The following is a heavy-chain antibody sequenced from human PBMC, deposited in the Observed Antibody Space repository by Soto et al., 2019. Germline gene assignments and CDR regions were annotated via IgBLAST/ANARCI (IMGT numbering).Heavy chain of an antibody. CDR2: MNPNSGNT. CDR1: GYTFNSYD. CDR3: ARGALVITTGYYGMDV. V-gene: IGHV1-8*01. D-gene: IGHD3-22*01. J-gene: IGHJ6*02. Sequence: ASVKVSCKASGYTFNSYDINWVRQATGQGLEWMGWMNPNSGNTGYAQKFQGRVTMNRNTSISTAYMELSSLRSEDTAVYYCARGALVITTGYYGMDVWGQGTTVSVSS.